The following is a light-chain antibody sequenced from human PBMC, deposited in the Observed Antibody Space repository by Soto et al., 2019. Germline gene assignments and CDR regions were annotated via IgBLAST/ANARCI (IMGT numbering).Light chain of an antibody. J-gene: IGKJ5*01. V-gene: IGKV3-11*01. CDR3: QQRSNWPPIT. CDR2: DAS. CDR1: QSVKTF. Sequence: SQSVKTFLVWYQHRPGQAPRVLLYDASQRATGIPARFSGSGSGTDFTLTISSLEPEDAALYYCQQRSNWPPITVGQGTRLDNK.